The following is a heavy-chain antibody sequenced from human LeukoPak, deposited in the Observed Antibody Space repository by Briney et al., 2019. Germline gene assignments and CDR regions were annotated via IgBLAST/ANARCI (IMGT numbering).Heavy chain of an antibody. CDR2: IIPIFGTA. CDR3: ATGPTYYYDSSGYYTDY. J-gene: IGHJ4*02. CDR1: GGTFSSYA. Sequence: VKVSCKASGGTFSSYAISWVRLAPGQGLEWMGGIIPIFGTANYAQKFQGRVTITTDESTSTAYMELSSLRSEDTAVYYCATGPTYYYDSSGYYTDYWGQGTLVTVSS. D-gene: IGHD3-22*01. V-gene: IGHV1-69*13.